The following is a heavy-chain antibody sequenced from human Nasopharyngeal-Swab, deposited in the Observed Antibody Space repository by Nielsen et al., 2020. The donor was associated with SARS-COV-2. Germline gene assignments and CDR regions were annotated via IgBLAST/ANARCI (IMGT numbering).Heavy chain of an antibody. CDR1: GFTFSGYA. D-gene: IGHD2-15*01. CDR2: IKQDGSEK. V-gene: IGHV3-7*01. CDR3: ARDVGGRDNY. Sequence: GESLKISCAASGFTFSGYAIHWVRQAPGKGLEWVANIKQDGSEKYYVDSVKGRFTISRDNAKNSLYLQMNSLRAEDTAVYYCARDVGGRDNYWGQGALVTVSS. J-gene: IGHJ4*02.